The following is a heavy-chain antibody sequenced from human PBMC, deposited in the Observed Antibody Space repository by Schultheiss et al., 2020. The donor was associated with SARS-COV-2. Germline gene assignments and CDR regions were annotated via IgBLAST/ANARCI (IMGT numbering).Heavy chain of an antibody. J-gene: IGHJ4*02. Sequence: SVKVSCKASGGTFSSYAISWVRQAPGQGLEWMGGIIPIFGTANYAQKFQGRVTITADESTSTAYIELRSLRSDDTAVYYCARVGVVGAMVPWEKRELIDYWGQGTLVTVSS. V-gene: IGHV1-69*13. D-gene: IGHD1-26*01. CDR2: IIPIFGTA. CDR1: GGTFSSYA. CDR3: ARVGVVGAMVPWEKRELIDY.